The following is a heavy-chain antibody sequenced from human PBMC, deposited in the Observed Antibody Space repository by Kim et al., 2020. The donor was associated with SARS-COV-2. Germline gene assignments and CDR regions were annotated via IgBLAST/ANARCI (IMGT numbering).Heavy chain of an antibody. V-gene: IGHV3-30*18. CDR3: AKDRHPTIFGVVILVMDV. D-gene: IGHD3-3*01. CDR1: GFTFSSYG. Sequence: GGSLRLSCAASGFTFSSYGMHWVRQAPGKGLEWVAVISYDGSNKYYADSVKGRFTISRDNSKNTLYLQMNSLRAEDTAVYYCAKDRHPTIFGVVILVMDVWGKGTTVTVSS. CDR2: ISYDGSNK. J-gene: IGHJ6*04.